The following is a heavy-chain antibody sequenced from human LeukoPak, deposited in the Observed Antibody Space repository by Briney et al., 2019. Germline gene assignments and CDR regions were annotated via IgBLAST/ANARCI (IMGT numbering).Heavy chain of an antibody. CDR1: GYTFTSYG. CDR2: ISAYNGNT. V-gene: IGHV1-18*01. Sequence: ASVKVSCKASGYTFTSYGISWVRQAPGQGLEWMGWISAYNGNTNYAQKLQGRVTMTTDTSTSTAYMELSSLRSEDTAVYYCARDDVSMVRGVIVYGMDVWGQGTTVTVSS. D-gene: IGHD3-10*01. CDR3: ARDDVSMVRGVIVYGMDV. J-gene: IGHJ6*02.